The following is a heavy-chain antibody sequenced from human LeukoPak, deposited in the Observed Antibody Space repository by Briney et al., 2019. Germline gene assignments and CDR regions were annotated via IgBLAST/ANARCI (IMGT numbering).Heavy chain of an antibody. CDR1: GGSISSSSYY. CDR3: ARSVGIAVAEDAFDI. D-gene: IGHD6-19*01. CDR2: IYYSGST. Sequence: SETLSLTCTVSGGSISSSSYYWGWIRQPPGKGLEWIGSIYYSGSTYYNPSLKSRVTISVDTSKNHFSLKLRSVTAADTAIYYCARSVGIAVAEDAFDIWGQGALVTVSS. V-gene: IGHV4-39*02. J-gene: IGHJ3*02.